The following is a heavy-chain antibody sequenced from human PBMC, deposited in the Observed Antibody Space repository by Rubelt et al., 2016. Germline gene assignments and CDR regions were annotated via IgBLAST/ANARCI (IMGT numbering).Heavy chain of an antibody. CDR1: GGSFSGYY. D-gene: IGHD6-13*01. Sequence: QVQLHQWGAGLLKPSETLSLTCAVYGGSFSGYYWSWIRQPPGKGLEWIGSISHGGNTYYNPSLKSRITMSVDTSKNQFSLNLSSVTAADTAVYYCARVGSSSTLYYYYAMDVWGQGTTVTVSS. CDR3: ARVGSSSTLYYYYAMDV. J-gene: IGHJ6*02. CDR2: ISHGGNT. V-gene: IGHV4-34*01.